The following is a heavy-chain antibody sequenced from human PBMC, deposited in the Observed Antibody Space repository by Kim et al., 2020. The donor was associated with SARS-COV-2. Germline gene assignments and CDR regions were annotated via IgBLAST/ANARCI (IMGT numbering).Heavy chain of an antibody. CDR1: GFTFSFYA. CDR3: VKERRDINSYIGPYDYYYGMDV. D-gene: IGHD1-1*01. CDR2: ISSNGINT. Sequence: GGSLRLSCSASGFTFSFYAMHWVRQAPGKGLEYVSAISSNGINTYYADSVKGRFTISRDNSKNSLFLQMSSLRAEDTAVYYCVKERRDINSYIGPYDYYYGMDVWGQGTTVIVSS. V-gene: IGHV3-64D*06. J-gene: IGHJ6*02.